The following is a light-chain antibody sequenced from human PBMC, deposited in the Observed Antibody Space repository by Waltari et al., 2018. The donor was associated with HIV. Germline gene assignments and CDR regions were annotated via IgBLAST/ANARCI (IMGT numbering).Light chain of an antibody. Sequence: QFALTQPASVSGSPGQSITISCTGSSSDIGYYNYVSWYQQHPGKAPKLILYEVSNRPSGISSRFSGSKSGNTASLTISGLQAEDEADYFCSSLTNSATLSVLFGGGTQLTVL. CDR3: SSLTNSATLSVL. CDR1: SSDIGYYNY. J-gene: IGLJ3*02. CDR2: EVS. V-gene: IGLV2-14*01.